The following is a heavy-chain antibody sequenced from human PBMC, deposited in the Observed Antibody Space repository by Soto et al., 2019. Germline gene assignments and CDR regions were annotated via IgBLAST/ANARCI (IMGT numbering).Heavy chain of an antibody. J-gene: IGHJ4*02. V-gene: IGHV3-9*01. CDR3: GSTLRDY. Sequence: EVQLVESGGGLVQPGRSLRLSCAASGFTFDDYAMHWVRQAPGKGLEWVSGISWNSGSIGYADSVKGRFTISRDNAKNSLYLQMNSLRAEDTALYYCGSTLRDYWGQGTLVTVSS. CDR1: GFTFDDYA. CDR2: ISWNSGSI.